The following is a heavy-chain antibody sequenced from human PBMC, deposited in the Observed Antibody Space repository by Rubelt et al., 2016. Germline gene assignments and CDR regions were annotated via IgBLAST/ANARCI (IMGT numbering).Heavy chain of an antibody. CDR3: ARGDRGGIEGHFQH. J-gene: IGHJ1*01. V-gene: IGHV1-69*01. D-gene: IGHD1-26*01. Sequence: QVQLVQSGAEVKKPGSSVKVSCKASGGTFSRYAISWVRQAPGQGLEWMGGITPMFGTANYAQKLQGRLTITADESKGTAYMELGSLRAEDTAVYYWARGDRGGIEGHFQHWGQGTLVTVS. CDR1: GGTFSRYA. CDR2: ITPMFGTA.